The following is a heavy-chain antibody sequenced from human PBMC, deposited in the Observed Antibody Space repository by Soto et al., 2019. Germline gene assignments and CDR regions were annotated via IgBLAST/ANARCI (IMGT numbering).Heavy chain of an antibody. CDR3: ARGTGYSSGWYTSDAFDI. Sequence: GASVKVSCKASGGTFSSYAISWVRQAPGQGLEWMGGIIPIFGTANYAQKFQGRVTITADESTSTAYMELSSLRSEDTAVYYCARGTGYSSGWYTSDAFDIWVQGTRVTVSS. CDR1: GGTFSSYA. D-gene: IGHD6-19*01. V-gene: IGHV1-69*13. J-gene: IGHJ3*02. CDR2: IIPIFGTA.